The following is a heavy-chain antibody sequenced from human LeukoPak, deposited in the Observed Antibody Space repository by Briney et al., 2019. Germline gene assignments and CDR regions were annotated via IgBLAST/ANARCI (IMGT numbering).Heavy chain of an antibody. CDR1: GFTFSSYA. CDR3: AKEGLLSSSSWYYFDY. CDR2: ISGSGGST. V-gene: IGHV3-23*01. J-gene: IGHJ4*02. D-gene: IGHD6-13*01. Sequence: GGSLRLSCAASGFTFSSYAMSWVRQAPGKGLEWVSAISGSGGSTYYADSVKGRFTISRDNSKNTLYLQMNSLRAEDTAVYYCAKEGLLSSSSWYYFDYWGQGTLVTVSS.